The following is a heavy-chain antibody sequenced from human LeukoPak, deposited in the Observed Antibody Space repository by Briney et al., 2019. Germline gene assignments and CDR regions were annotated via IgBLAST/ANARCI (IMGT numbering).Heavy chain of an antibody. CDR2: MYSSGSP. CDR3: ARASPDSGDSTHFDY. Sequence: SEALSLTFTFSLGSISSYYLSWIGQPPGRGGEGMGYMYSSGSPNYNPSLKTRVTISVDTSKSQFSLKLSSVTAADTAVYYCARASPDSGDSTHFDYWGRATVLTASS. J-gene: IGHJ4*02. CDR1: LGSISSYY. V-gene: IGHV4-59*12. D-gene: IGHD4-17*01.